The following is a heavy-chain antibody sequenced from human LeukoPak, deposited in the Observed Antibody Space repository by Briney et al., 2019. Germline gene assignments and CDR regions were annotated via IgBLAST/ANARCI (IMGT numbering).Heavy chain of an antibody. J-gene: IGHJ3*02. D-gene: IGHD3-10*01. V-gene: IGHV1-69*06. CDR2: IIPIFGTA. CDR3: ARNIWFGESADAFDI. Sequence: SVKVSCKASGGTFSSYAISWVRQAPGQGLEWMGGIIPIFGTANYAQKFQSRVTITADKSTSTAYMELGRLTSDDTAVYYCARNIWFGESADAFDIWGQGIMVTVSS. CDR1: GGTFSSYA.